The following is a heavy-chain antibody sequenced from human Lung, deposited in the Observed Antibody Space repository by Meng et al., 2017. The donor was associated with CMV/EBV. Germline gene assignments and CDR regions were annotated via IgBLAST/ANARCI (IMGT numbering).Heavy chain of an antibody. Sequence: GESLKISCKGSGYSFTSYWIGWVRQMPGKGLEWMGIFYPGDSDTRYSPSFQGQVTISADKSISTAYLQWSSLKASDTAMYYCARHGGSTIYYYYGMDVWGQGXTVTVSS. D-gene: IGHD2-15*01. CDR1: GYSFTSYW. V-gene: IGHV5-51*01. CDR2: FYPGDSDT. J-gene: IGHJ6*02. CDR3: ARHGGSTIYYYYGMDV.